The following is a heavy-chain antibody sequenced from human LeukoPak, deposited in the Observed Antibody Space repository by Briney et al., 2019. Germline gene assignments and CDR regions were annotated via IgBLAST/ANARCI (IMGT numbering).Heavy chain of an antibody. CDR2: MSPKSGST. D-gene: IGHD6-13*01. V-gene: IGHV1-8*01. CDR1: GYTFTSYD. Sequence: ASVKVSCKASGYTFTSYDINWVRQATGQGLEWMGWMSPKSGSTGYAQKFQGRVSMTRDTSINTAYMELSSLGPEDTAVYYCARRAFPAAGISLGGWGQGTLVTVSS. J-gene: IGHJ4*02. CDR3: ARRAFPAAGISLGG.